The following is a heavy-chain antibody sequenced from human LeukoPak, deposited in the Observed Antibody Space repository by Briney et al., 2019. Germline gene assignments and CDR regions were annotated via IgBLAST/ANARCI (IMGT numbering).Heavy chain of an antibody. CDR3: ARRYYYDSSGYSNWFDP. Sequence: GESLKISCQGSGYSFSNFWIGWVRQMPGKGLEWMGIIYSGDSDTRYSPSFQGQVTISADKSISTAYLQWSSLKASDTAMYYCARRYYYDSSGYSNWFDPWGQGTLVTVSS. V-gene: IGHV5-51*01. D-gene: IGHD3-22*01. CDR2: IYSGDSDT. CDR1: GYSFSNFW. J-gene: IGHJ5*02.